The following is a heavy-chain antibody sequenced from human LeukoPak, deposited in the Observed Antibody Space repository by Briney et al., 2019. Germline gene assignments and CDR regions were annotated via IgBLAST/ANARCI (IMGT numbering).Heavy chain of an antibody. Sequence: SETLSLTCTVSGGSISSYYWSWIRQPAGKGLEWIGRIYTSGSTNYNPSLKSRVTMSVDTSSDQFSLGLTSVTAADTAVYYCARAPIVVVSTPSFDTWGQGIRVTVSS. D-gene: IGHD3-22*01. CDR3: ARAPIVVVSTPSFDT. V-gene: IGHV4-4*07. CDR2: IYTSGST. CDR1: GGSISSYY. J-gene: IGHJ5*02.